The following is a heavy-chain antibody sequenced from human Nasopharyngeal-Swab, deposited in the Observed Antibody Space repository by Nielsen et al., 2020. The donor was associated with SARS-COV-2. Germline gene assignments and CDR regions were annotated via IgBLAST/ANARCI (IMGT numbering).Heavy chain of an antibody. V-gene: IGHV1-69*02. D-gene: IGHD4-17*01. CDR2: IIPILGIA. J-gene: IGHJ4*02. Sequence: WVRQAPGQGLEWMGRIIPILGIANYAQKFQGRVTITADKSTSTAYTELSSLRSEDTAVYYCAATVTTGSYDFDYWGQGTLVTVSS. CDR3: AATVTTGSYDFDY.